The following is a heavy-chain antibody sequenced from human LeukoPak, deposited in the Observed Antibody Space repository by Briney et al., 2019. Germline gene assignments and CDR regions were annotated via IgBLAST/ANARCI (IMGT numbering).Heavy chain of an antibody. D-gene: IGHD3-22*01. CDR2: ISAYNGNT. Sequence: GASVKVSCKASGYTFTSYGISWVRKAPGQGLEWLGWISAYNGNTNYAQKLQGRVTMTTDTSTSTAYMELRSLRSDDTAVYYCARLQRITMIVVDYDAFDIWGQGTMVTVSS. CDR3: ARLQRITMIVVDYDAFDI. CDR1: GYTFTSYG. V-gene: IGHV1-18*01. J-gene: IGHJ3*02.